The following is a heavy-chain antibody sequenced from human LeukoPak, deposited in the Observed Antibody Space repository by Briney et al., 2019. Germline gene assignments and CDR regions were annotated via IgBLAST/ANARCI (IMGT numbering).Heavy chain of an antibody. Sequence: GGSLRPSCAASGFIVSSNHMSWVRQAPGKGLEWVSVIYSGGSTYYADSVKGRFTISRDNSKNTLYLQMNSLRAEDTAVYYCARVGVLELRGFDYWGQGTLVTVSS. D-gene: IGHD1-7*01. J-gene: IGHJ4*02. CDR2: IYSGGST. CDR3: ARVGVLELRGFDY. CDR1: GFIVSSNH. V-gene: IGHV3-53*01.